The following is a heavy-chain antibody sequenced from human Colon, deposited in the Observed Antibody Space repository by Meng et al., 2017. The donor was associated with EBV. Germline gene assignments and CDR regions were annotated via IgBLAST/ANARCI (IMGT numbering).Heavy chain of an antibody. CDR2: ISSDGSNK. CDR3: AQDRGDSYFDY. J-gene: IGHJ4*02. V-gene: IGHV3-30*18. Sequence: QVQLVESGGGVVQLGRSLRLSCVVSGFTFSSYGMHWVRQAPGKGLEWVADISSDGSNKYYSDSVKGRFTISRDNSKSAVYLQMNSLRGEDTAVYYCAQDRGDSYFDYWGQGTLVTVSS. CDR1: GFTFSSYG.